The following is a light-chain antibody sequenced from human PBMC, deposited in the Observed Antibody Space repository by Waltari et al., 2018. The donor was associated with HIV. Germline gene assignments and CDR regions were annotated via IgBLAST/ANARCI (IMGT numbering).Light chain of an antibody. CDR1: QTISSY. Sequence: DIQMTQSPSSLSASVGDRVTITCRASQTISSYLNWYQQKPGKAPKLLISAASSLQSGVPSRFSGSGAGTEFTLTINSLQPEDFASYFCQQSDSTPWTFGQGTKVEIK. V-gene: IGKV1-39*01. J-gene: IGKJ1*01. CDR2: AAS. CDR3: QQSDSTPWT.